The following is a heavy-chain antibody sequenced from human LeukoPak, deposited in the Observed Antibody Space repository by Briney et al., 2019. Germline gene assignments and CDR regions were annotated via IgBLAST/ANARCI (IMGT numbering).Heavy chain of an antibody. CDR2: IYYSGST. V-gene: IGHV4-59*12. CDR1: GGSISSYY. CDR3: ARCYYDTSGYFYDY. J-gene: IGHJ4*02. D-gene: IGHD3-22*01. Sequence: SETLSLTCTVSGGSISSYYWSWIRQPPGKGLEWIGYIYYSGSTNYNPSLKSRVTISVDKSKNQFSLKLSSVTAADTAVYYCARCYYDTSGYFYDYWGQGTLVTVSS.